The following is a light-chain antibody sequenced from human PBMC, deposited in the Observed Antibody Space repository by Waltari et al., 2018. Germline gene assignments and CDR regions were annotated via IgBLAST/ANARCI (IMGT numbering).Light chain of an antibody. CDR1: QGISNY. CDR3: QKYDSVPFT. CDR2: AAS. J-gene: IGKJ3*01. V-gene: IGKV1-27*01. Sequence: DIQMTQSPSSLSASVGDRVTITCRASQGISNYLAWYKQTPGKVPKILIYAASTLQSGVPSRFRGSGSGTDFTLTISSLQPEDVATYYCQKYDSVPFTFGPGTKVDI.